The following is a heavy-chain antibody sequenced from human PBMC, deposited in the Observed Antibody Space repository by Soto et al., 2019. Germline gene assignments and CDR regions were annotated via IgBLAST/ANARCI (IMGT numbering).Heavy chain of an antibody. CDR3: IRALREKSLIYYFDS. Sequence: QVTLKESGPVLVKPTETLTLTCTVSGFSLSKASMGVSWIRQPPGKALEWLAHIFWNDERSSSTSLKNRLTIAKDTAKSQVVLTMTNLDPVDTGTYYCIRALREKSLIYYFDSLGQGTLVTVSS. CDR1: GFSLSKASMG. V-gene: IGHV2-26*01. J-gene: IGHJ4*02. D-gene: IGHD1-26*01. CDR2: IFWNDER.